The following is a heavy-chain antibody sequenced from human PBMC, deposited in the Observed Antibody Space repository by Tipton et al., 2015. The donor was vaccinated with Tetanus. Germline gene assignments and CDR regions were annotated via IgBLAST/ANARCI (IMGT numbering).Heavy chain of an antibody. CDR1: GYIFTNYW. CDR2: IYPGDSDT. D-gene: IGHD2-15*01. CDR3: ARAHCSDGVCNFDF. Sequence: QLVQSGGEVKKPGESLKISCKGSGYIFTNYWIGWVRQKPGKGLEWMGIIYPGDSDTRYSPSFQGQFTISVDKSINTAYLQWSSLKASDTSMFYCARAHCSDGVCNFDFWGQGALVTVSS. V-gene: IGHV5-51*01. J-gene: IGHJ4*02.